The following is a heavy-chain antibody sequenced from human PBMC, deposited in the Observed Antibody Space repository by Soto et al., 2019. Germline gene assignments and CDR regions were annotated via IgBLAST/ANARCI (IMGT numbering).Heavy chain of an antibody. Sequence: LRLSCAASGFAFSNYAMHWVRQAPGKGLEWVSSISTSIDATYYADSVKGRFTISRDDSKNTLYLQMNSLRAEDSAVYYCAKDRTVAARNFDYWGQGTQVTVSS. CDR1: GFAFSNYA. CDR3: AKDRTVAARNFDY. V-gene: IGHV3-23*01. J-gene: IGHJ4*02. CDR2: ISTSIDAT. D-gene: IGHD6-6*01.